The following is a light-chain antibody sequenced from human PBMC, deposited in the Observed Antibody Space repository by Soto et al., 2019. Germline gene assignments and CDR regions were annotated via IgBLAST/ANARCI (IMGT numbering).Light chain of an antibody. CDR3: SSYAGGKNFYV. V-gene: IGLV2-8*01. CDR1: SSDVGGYDY. Sequence: QSALTQPPSASGSPGQTVTISCTGTSSDVGGYDYVSWYQQHPGEAPKLIIYEVTKRPSGVPDRFSGSKSGNTASLTVSGLQAEDEADYHCSSYAGGKNFYVFGTLTKLTVL. CDR2: EVT. J-gene: IGLJ1*01.